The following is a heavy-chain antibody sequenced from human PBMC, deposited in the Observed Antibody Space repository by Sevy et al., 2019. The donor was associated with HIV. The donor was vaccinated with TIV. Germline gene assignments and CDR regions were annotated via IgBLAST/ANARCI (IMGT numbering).Heavy chain of an antibody. CDR3: AKRGGHDTSGYVSYYYYGMDV. CDR2: VSFDGDST. V-gene: IGHV3-30*18. Sequence: GGSLRLSCAASGFSFRNYDMHWVRQAPGKGLEWLALVSFDGDSTYSADSVKGRFTSSRDNSKNRVYLQMNSLRVEDTAIYYCAKRGGHDTSGYVSYYYYGMDVWGQGTTVTVSS. CDR1: GFSFRNYD. D-gene: IGHD2-2*01. J-gene: IGHJ6*02.